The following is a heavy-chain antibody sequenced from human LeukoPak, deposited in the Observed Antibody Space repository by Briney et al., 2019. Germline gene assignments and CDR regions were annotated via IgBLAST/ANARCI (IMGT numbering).Heavy chain of an antibody. V-gene: IGHV3-7*01. Sequence: GGSLRLSCAASGFTFSSDWMSWVRQAPGKGLEWVANINEDGSERHYVDSVKGRFTISRDNAKNSLYLQMNSLRDEDTAVYYCAKESDYGDYVGYWGQGILVTVSS. J-gene: IGHJ4*02. D-gene: IGHD4-17*01. CDR3: AKESDYGDYVGY. CDR2: INEDGSER. CDR1: GFTFSSDW.